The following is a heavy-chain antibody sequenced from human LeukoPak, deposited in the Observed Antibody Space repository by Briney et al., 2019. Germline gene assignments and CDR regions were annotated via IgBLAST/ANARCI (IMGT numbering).Heavy chain of an antibody. J-gene: IGHJ6*03. CDR1: CGSISSYY. CDR3: ARDWFSEYQLPHKLRYYYYYMDV. CDR2: IYTSGST. Sequence: SETLSLTCTVSCGSISSYYWSWIRQPAGKGLEWIGRIYTSGSTNYNPSLKSRVTISVDKSKNQFSLKLSSVTAADTAVYYCARDWFSEYQLPHKLRYYYYYMDVWGKGTTVTVSS. D-gene: IGHD2-2*01. V-gene: IGHV4-4*07.